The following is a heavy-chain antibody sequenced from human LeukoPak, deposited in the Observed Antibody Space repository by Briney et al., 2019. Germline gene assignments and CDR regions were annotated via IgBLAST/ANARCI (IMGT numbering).Heavy chain of an antibody. J-gene: IGHJ4*02. D-gene: IGHD3-22*01. Sequence: RPSETLSLTCTASGGSITSYYWSWIRQSAGKGLEWIGRIYITGSTTYNPSLKSRVTMSLDTSKNQFSLKLSSVTAADTAVYYCARDRYYYDSSGYYYFDYWGQGTLVTVSS. CDR3: ARDRYYYDSSGYYYFDY. CDR1: GGSITSYY. CDR2: IYITGST. V-gene: IGHV4-4*07.